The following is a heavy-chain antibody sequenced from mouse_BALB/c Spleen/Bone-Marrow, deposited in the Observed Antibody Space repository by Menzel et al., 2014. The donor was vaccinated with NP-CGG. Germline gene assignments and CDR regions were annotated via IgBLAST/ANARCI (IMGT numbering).Heavy chain of an antibody. CDR2: INPYNDGT. V-gene: IGHV1-14*01. J-gene: IGHJ4*01. CDR3: ASHNWDYAMDY. D-gene: IGHD4-1*02. Sequence: VHVKQSGPELVKPGASVKMSCKASGYTFTSYVMHWVKQKPGQGLEWIGYINPYNDGTKYNEKFKGKATLTSDKSSSTAYMELSSLTLEDSAVYYCASHNWDYAMDYWGQGTSVTVSS. CDR1: GYTFTSYV.